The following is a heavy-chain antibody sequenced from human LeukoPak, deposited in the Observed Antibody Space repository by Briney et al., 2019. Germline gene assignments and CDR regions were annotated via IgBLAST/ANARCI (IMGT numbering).Heavy chain of an antibody. CDR2: IYTTGST. V-gene: IGHV4-4*07. D-gene: IGHD2-2*01. J-gene: IGHJ6*03. CDR1: GDSLSNYY. Sequence: SETLSLTCTVSGDSLSNYYWSWIRQSAGKGLEWIGRIYTTGSTNYNPSLKSRVTMSIDTSKNQFSLRLTSVTAADTAVYYCARSGPAALITYYYYMDVWGKGTTVTVSS. CDR3: ARSGPAALITYYYYMDV.